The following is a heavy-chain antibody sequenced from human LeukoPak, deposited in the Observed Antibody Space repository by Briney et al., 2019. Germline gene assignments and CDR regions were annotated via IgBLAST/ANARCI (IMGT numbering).Heavy chain of an antibody. D-gene: IGHD4-17*01. CDR3: ARDQTYGDYGGIPGY. CDR1: GYTFTSYY. CDR2: INPSGGST. Sequence: GASVKVSCKASGYTFTSYYMHWVRQAPGQGLEWMGIINPSGGSTSYAQKFQGRVTLTRDTSTSTVYMELSSLRSEDTAVYYCARDQTYGDYGGIPGYWGQGTLVTVSS. V-gene: IGHV1-46*01. J-gene: IGHJ4*02.